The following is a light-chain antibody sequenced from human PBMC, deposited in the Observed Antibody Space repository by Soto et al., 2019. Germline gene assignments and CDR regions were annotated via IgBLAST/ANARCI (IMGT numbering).Light chain of an antibody. CDR2: GAS. CDR3: QQLNIFPIP. CDR1: QGIANF. J-gene: IGKJ3*01. Sequence: IRLTQSPSSLSASVGDRVTISCRASQGIANFLAWYQQKPGKAPKLLIYGASTLQSWVPSRFSGRGSGTAFTLTISSRQPDDVATYYCQQLNIFPIPFGPGTKVDIK. V-gene: IGKV1-9*01.